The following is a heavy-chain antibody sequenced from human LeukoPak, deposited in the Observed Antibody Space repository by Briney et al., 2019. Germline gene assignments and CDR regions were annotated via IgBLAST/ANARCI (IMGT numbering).Heavy chain of an antibody. D-gene: IGHD6-13*01. Sequence: SQTLSLTCAISGDSVSSNSAAWNWIRQSPSRGLEWLGRTYYRSKWYNDYAVSVKSRITINPDTSKNQFSLQLNSVTPEDTAVYYCARDSSRPISSSRYGYYYYGMDVWGQGITVTVSS. CDR2: TYYRSKWYN. CDR1: GDSVSSNSAA. V-gene: IGHV6-1*01. CDR3: ARDSSRPISSSRYGYYYYGMDV. J-gene: IGHJ6*02.